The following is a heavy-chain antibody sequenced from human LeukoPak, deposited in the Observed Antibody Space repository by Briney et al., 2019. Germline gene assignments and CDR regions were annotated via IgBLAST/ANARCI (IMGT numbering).Heavy chain of an antibody. J-gene: IGHJ3*01. V-gene: IGHV3-7*01. CDR3: ARDSYGDYDLGD. Sequence: PGGSLRLSCAASGFTFSSYWLTWVRQAPGKGLGWVANIKQDGSEKFYVDSVKGRFTISRDNAKNSLYLQMNSLRAEDTAVYYCARDSYGDYDLGDWGQGTMVTVSS. CDR1: GFTFSSYW. D-gene: IGHD4-17*01. CDR2: IKQDGSEK.